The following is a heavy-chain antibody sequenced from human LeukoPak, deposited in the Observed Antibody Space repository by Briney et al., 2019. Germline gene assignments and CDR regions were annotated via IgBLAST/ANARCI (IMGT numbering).Heavy chain of an antibody. V-gene: IGHV3-23*01. Sequence: GGSLTLSCALSGFTFSRSAMNWVRQAPGKGLEWVSSVSASGGTTYYADSVKGRFTISRDNSKNTLSVQMNSLRAEDTAVYYCAKANYSGSYYFDSWGQGTLVTVSS. CDR1: GFTFSRSA. CDR2: VSASGGTT. D-gene: IGHD1-26*01. CDR3: AKANYSGSYYFDS. J-gene: IGHJ4*02.